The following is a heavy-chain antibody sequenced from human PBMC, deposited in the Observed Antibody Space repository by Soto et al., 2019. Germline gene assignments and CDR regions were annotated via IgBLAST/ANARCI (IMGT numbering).Heavy chain of an antibody. CDR3: AKNGDYHVYYFDY. Sequence: GGSLRLSCAASGFTFSSYAMGWVRQAPGKGLEWVSAISGSGGSTYYADSVKGRYTISRDNSKNTLYLQMNSLRAEDTAVYYCAKNGDYHVYYFDYWGQGTLVTVSS. J-gene: IGHJ4*02. V-gene: IGHV3-23*01. D-gene: IGHD4-17*01. CDR2: ISGSGGST. CDR1: GFTFSSYA.